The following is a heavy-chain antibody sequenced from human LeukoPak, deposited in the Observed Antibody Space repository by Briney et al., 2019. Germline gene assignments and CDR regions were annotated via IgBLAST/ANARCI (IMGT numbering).Heavy chain of an antibody. D-gene: IGHD3-22*01. J-gene: IGHJ4*02. CDR3: AKHEGSYYDKSGYTFDF. Sequence: SSYGMHWVRQPPGKGLEWIGSIYYSGSTYYNPSLKSRVTISVDTSKNQFSLKLSSVTAADGAVYYCAKHEGSYYDKSGYTFDFWGQGTLVTVSS. V-gene: IGHV4-39*01. CDR2: IYYSGST. CDR1: SSYG.